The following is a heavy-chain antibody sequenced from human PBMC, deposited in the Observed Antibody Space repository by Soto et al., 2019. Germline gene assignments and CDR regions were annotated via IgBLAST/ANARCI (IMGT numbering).Heavy chain of an antibody. Sequence: SETLSLTCAVYGGSFSGYYWSWIRQPPGKGLEWIGEINHSGSTNYNPSLKSRVTISVDTSKNQFSLKLSSVTAADTAVYYCARGRTYYDFWSGYYNSNHYYGMDVWGQGTTVTVS. V-gene: IGHV4-34*01. CDR3: ARGRTYYDFWSGYYNSNHYYGMDV. CDR2: INHSGST. D-gene: IGHD3-3*01. J-gene: IGHJ6*02. CDR1: GGSFSGYY.